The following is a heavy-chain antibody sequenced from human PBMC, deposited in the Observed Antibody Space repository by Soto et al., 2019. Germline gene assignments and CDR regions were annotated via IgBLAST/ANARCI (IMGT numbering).Heavy chain of an antibody. D-gene: IGHD1-7*01. CDR1: GGSISSYY. CDR2: IYYSGST. J-gene: IGHJ6*02. V-gene: IGHV4-59*01. CDR3: ASERLTGTYGYYGMDV. Sequence: SETLSLTCTVSGGSISSYYWSWIRQPPGKGLEWIGYIYYSGSTNYNPSLKSRVTISVDTSKNQFSLKLSSATAADTAVYYCASERLTGTYGYYGMDVWGQGTTVTVSS.